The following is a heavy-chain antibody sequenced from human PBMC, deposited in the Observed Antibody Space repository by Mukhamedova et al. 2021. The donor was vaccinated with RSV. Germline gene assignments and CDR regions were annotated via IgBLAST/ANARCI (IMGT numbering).Heavy chain of an antibody. CDR2: IDHSGTT. J-gene: IGHJ5*01. Sequence: GWIRQPPGKGLEWIGSIDHSGTTYYAPSLKSRVTISVDTSKNQFSLKLNFLTAADPAVYYCARDIPSGRFDSWGQGTLVTGSS. V-gene: IGHV4-38-2*02. CDR3: ARDIPSGRFDS. D-gene: IGHD1-26*01.